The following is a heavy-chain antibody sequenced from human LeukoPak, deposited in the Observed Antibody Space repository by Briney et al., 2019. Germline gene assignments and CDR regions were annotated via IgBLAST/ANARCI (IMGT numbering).Heavy chain of an antibody. V-gene: IGHV3-53*01. D-gene: IGHD6-6*01. CDR3: ARDRRGSSGRGPHSFDY. CDR1: GFNVSNKY. CDR2: MYSGGST. J-gene: IGHJ4*02. Sequence: GGSLRLSCAVSGFNVSNKYMNWVRQAPGKGLEWVSVMYSGGSTYYRDSVKGRFTISRDNSKNTLYLQMNSLRAEDTAVYYCARDRRGSSGRGPHSFDYWGQGTLVTVSS.